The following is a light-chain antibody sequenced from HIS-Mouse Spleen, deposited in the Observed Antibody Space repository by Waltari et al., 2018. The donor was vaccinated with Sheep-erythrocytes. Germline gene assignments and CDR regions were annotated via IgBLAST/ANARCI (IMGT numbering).Light chain of an antibody. V-gene: IGKV1-9*01. CDR2: AAS. J-gene: IGKJ4*01. CDR3: QQLNSYPLT. Sequence: DIQLTHSPSFLSASVGDRVTITCRASQGISSYLAWYQQKPGKAPKLLIYAASTLQSGVPSRFSSSGSGTEFTLTISSLQPEDFATYYCQQLNSYPLTFGGGTKVEIK. CDR1: QGISSY.